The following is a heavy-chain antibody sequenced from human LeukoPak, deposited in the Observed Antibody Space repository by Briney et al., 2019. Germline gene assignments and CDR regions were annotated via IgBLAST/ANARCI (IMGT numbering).Heavy chain of an antibody. CDR3: ARGGPYCGGDCFDY. J-gene: IGHJ4*02. D-gene: IGHD2-21*01. V-gene: IGHV3-23*01. Sequence: GGTLRLSCAASGFTFSSYGMSWVRQAPGKGLEWVSTISGGGDSTYYADSVKGRFTISRDNAKNSLYLQMNTLRAEDTAVYYCARGGPYCGGDCFDYWGQGTLVTVSS. CDR2: ISGGGDST. CDR1: GFTFSSYG.